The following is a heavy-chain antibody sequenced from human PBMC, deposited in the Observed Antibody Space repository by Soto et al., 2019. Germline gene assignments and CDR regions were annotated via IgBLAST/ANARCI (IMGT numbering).Heavy chain of an antibody. CDR3: AKPAGYSSSWPHNYGMDV. Sequence: PXESLKISCKGSGYSFTSYWISWVRQIPGKGLEWMGRIDPSDSYTNYSPSFQGHVTISADKSISTAYLQWSSLKASDTAMYYCAKPAGYSSSWPHNYGMDVWGQGTTVTVSS. CDR1: GYSFTSYW. V-gene: IGHV5-10-1*01. CDR2: IDPSDSYT. J-gene: IGHJ6*02. D-gene: IGHD6-13*01.